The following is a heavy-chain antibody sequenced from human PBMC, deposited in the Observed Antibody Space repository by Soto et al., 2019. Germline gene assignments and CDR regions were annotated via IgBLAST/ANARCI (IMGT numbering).Heavy chain of an antibody. Sequence: ESGGGVVQPGRSLRLSCAASGFTFSTYAMHWVRQTPGKGLEWVAVISYGGSNIYYADSVKGRFTISRDNSKNTLYLQMNSLRAEDTAVYYCASLRFLEWIIDYWGQGTQVTVSS. CDR2: ISYGGSNI. CDR3: ASLRFLEWIIDY. V-gene: IGHV3-30-3*01. D-gene: IGHD3-3*01. CDR1: GFTFSTYA. J-gene: IGHJ4*02.